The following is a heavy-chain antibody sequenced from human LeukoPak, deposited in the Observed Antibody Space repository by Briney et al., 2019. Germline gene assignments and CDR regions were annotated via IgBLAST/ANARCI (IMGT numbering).Heavy chain of an antibody. CDR1: GFTFSSYA. CDR3: ARGGDSIVGATHWFDP. Sequence: GGSLRLSCAASGFTFSSYAMGWVRQAPGKGLEWVSAISGSGGSTYYADSVKGRFTISRDNSKNTLYLQMNSLRAEDTAVYYCARGGDSIVGATHWFDPWGQGTLVTVSS. V-gene: IGHV3-23*01. J-gene: IGHJ5*02. CDR2: ISGSGGST. D-gene: IGHD1-26*01.